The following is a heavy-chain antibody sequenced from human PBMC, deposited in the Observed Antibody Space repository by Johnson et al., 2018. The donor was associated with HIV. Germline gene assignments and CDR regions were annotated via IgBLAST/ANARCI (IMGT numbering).Heavy chain of an antibody. J-gene: IGHJ3*02. D-gene: IGHD1-26*01. V-gene: IGHV3-20*04. CDR2: INWNGGST. Sequence: VQLVESGGGLIQPGGSLRLSCAASGFTVSSNYMSWVRQAPGKGLEWVSGINWNGGSTGYADSVKGRFTISRDTAKNSLTLQMNSLRAADTALYFCARAYPLGVTLFSAFDIWGQGTMVTISS. CDR3: ARAYPLGVTLFSAFDI. CDR1: GFTVSSNY.